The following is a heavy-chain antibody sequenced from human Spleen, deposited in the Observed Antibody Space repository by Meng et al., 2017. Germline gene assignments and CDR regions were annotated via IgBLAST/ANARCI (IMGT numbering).Heavy chain of an antibody. CDR3: ARDVGGSYTLGAFDI. J-gene: IGHJ3*02. CDR1: GYSISSGYY. Sequence: SETLSLTCAVSGYSISSGYYWGWIRQPPGKGLEWIGSIYHSGSTYYNPSLKSRVTILVDTSKNQLSLKLSSVTAADTAVYYCARDVGGSYTLGAFDIWGQGTMVTVSS. V-gene: IGHV4-38-2*02. D-gene: IGHD1-26*01. CDR2: IYHSGST.